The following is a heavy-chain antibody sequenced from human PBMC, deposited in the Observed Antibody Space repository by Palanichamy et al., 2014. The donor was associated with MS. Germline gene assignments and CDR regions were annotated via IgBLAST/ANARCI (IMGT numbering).Heavy chain of an antibody. Sequence: VTLKESGPALVKPTQSLTLTCTCSGFSLSTDGMRVNWFRQPPGKALEWLARIDWDDDKFYSTSLRTRLTISKDTSKNQVVLTMTSMDPVDTATYFCARTKLAGASDIWGPGTMVTVSS. D-gene: IGHD6-19*01. CDR1: GFSLSTDGMR. V-gene: IGHV2-70*04. CDR2: IDWDDDK. J-gene: IGHJ3*02. CDR3: ARTKLAGASDI.